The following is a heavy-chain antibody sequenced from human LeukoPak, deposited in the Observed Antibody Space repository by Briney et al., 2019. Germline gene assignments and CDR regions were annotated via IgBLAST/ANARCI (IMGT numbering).Heavy chain of an antibody. V-gene: IGHV4-39*07. CDR2: IYYSGST. J-gene: IGHJ4*02. CDR1: GGSIRSSNYY. CDR3: AREGRDSYDSSGYSPDY. D-gene: IGHD3-22*01. Sequence: SETLSLTCTVSGGSIRSSNYYWGWVRQPPGKGLEWIGTIYYSGSTYYNPSLRSRVTISVDTSKNQFSLKLNSMTAADTAVYYCAREGRDSYDSSGYSPDYWGPGALVTVSS.